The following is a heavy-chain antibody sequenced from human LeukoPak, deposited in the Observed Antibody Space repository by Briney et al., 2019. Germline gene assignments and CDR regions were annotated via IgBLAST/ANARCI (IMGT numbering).Heavy chain of an antibody. CDR2: IYYSGSS. CDR3: ARLDGATEYYYYYYYMDV. J-gene: IGHJ6*03. D-gene: IGHD1-1*01. V-gene: IGHV4-59*08. CDR1: GGSISSSY. Sequence: SETLSLTCTVSGGSISSSYWSWIRQPPGKGLEWIGYIYYSGSSNYNPSLKSRVTISVDTSKNQVSLKLSSVTAADTAVYYCARLDGATEYYYYYYYMDVWGKGTTVTVSS.